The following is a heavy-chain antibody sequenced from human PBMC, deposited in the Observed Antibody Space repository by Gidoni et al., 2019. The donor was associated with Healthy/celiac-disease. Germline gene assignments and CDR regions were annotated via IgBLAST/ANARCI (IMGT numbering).Heavy chain of an antibody. CDR2: ISYDGSNK. CDR3: ARDDGGSFDY. J-gene: IGHJ4*02. D-gene: IGHD1-26*01. CDR1: GFTFSSYA. V-gene: IGHV3-30*04. Sequence: QVQLVASGGGVVQPGRSLRLSCAASGFTFSSYAMHWVRQAPGKGLEWVAVISYDGSNKYYADSVKGRFTISRDNSKNTLYLQMNSLRAEETAVYYCARDDGGSFDYWGQGTLVTVSS.